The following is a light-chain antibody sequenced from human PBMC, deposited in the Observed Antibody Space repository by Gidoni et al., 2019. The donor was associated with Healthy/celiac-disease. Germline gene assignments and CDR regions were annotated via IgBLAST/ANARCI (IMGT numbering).Light chain of an antibody. Sequence: EIVLTQSPATLSLYPGERATLSCRASQRVSSYLAWYQQKPGQAPRLHISDASNRATGTPARFSGCGSGTDFTLTIRSLEPEDFAVYHRQQRSNWGITFGQGTRLEIK. CDR1: QRVSSY. J-gene: IGKJ5*01. V-gene: IGKV3-11*01. CDR3: QQRSNWGIT. CDR2: DAS.